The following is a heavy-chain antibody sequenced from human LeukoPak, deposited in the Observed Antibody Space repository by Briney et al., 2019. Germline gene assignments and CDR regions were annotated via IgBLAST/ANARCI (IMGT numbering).Heavy chain of an antibody. J-gene: IGHJ4*02. CDR1: QFTFSNYW. CDR3: ARGQTTFEV. D-gene: IGHD2/OR15-2a*01. Sequence: SGGSLRLSCAASQFTFSNYWMSWVRQAPGKGLEWVAHIKRDGSQEQYVGSVKGRFTISRDNAKNSLYLQMSGLRVEDTAVYYCARGQTTFEVWDQGTLVTVSS. V-gene: IGHV3-7*01. CDR2: IKRDGSQE.